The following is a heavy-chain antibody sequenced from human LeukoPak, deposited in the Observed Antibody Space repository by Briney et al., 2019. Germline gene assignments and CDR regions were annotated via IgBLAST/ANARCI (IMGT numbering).Heavy chain of an antibody. CDR3: GRLGDSGSSWPLDY. Sequence: GESLKIFCKGSGYSFTSYWIGWVLQMPGKGLEWMGIIYPGDSDTRYSPSFQGQVTISADKSISTAYLQWSSLKASDTAMYYCGRLGDSGSSWPLDYCGQGSLVTVSS. D-gene: IGHD6-13*01. J-gene: IGHJ4*02. V-gene: IGHV5-51*01. CDR1: GYSFTSYW. CDR2: IYPGDSDT.